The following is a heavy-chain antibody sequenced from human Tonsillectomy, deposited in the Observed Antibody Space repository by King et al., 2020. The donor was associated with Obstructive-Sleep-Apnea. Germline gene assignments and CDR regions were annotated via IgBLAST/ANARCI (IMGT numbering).Heavy chain of an antibody. V-gene: IGHV1-18*01. J-gene: IGHJ3*02. CDR2: ISAYNGNT. CDR1: GYTFTSYG. CDR3: ATGHYYGSGSYYNVAFDHDAFDI. D-gene: IGHD3-10*01. Sequence: VQLVESGAEVKKPGASVKVSCKASGYTFTSYGISWVRQAPGQGLEWMGWISAYNGNTNYAQKLQGRVTMTTDTSTSTAYMELRSLRSDDTAVYYCATGHYYGSGSYYNVAFDHDAFDIWGQGTMVTVSS.